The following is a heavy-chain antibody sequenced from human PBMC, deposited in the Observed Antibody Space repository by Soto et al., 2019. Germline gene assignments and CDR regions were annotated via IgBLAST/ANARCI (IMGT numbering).Heavy chain of an antibody. CDR1: GGTFSSYA. V-gene: IGHV1-69*13. CDR2: IIPIFGTA. CDR3: ASALYDSSGYYLGFDY. J-gene: IGHJ4*02. D-gene: IGHD3-22*01. Sequence: GASVKVSCKASGGTFSSYAISWVRQAPGQGLEWMGGIIPIFGTANYAQKFQGRVTITADESTSTAYMELSSLRSEDTAVYYCASALYDSSGYYLGFDYWGQGTLVTVS.